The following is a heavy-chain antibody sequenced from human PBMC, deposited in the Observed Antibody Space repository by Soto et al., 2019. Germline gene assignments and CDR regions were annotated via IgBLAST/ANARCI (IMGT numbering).Heavy chain of an antibody. Sequence: GGSLRLSCAASGFTFSSYAMHWVRQAPGKGLEWVAVISYDGSNKYYADSVKGRFTISRDNSKNTLYLQMNSLRAEDTALYYCARPRGYSSGGVYYYYGMDVWGQGTTVTVSS. D-gene: IGHD6-19*01. CDR1: GFTFSSYA. J-gene: IGHJ6*02. CDR2: ISYDGSNK. CDR3: ARPRGYSSGGVYYYYGMDV. V-gene: IGHV3-30-3*01.